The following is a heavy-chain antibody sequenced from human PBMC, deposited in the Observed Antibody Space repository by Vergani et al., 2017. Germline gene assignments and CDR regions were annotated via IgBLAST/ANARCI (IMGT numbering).Heavy chain of an antibody. Sequence: QVQLVESGGGVVQPGRSLRLSCAASGFTFSSYGMHWVRQAPGKGLEWVAVISYDGSNKYYADSVKDRFTISRDNSKNTLYLQMNSLRAEDTAVYYCAKDRHFWSGYFYYYYGMDVWGQGTTVTVSS. J-gene: IGHJ6*02. V-gene: IGHV3-30*18. D-gene: IGHD3-3*02. CDR3: AKDRHFWSGYFYYYYGMDV. CDR2: ISYDGSNK. CDR1: GFTFSSYG.